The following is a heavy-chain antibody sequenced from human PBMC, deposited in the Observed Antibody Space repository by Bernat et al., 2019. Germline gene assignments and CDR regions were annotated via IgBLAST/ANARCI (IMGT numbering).Heavy chain of an antibody. CDR1: GFPVGTYW. D-gene: IGHD3/OR15-3a*01. CDR3: LGGLDYHGDIDL. CDR2: ISIDGTNT. J-gene: IGHJ5*02. V-gene: IGHV3-74*02. Sequence: EVKLVESGGGLVQTGGSLRLSCAVSGFPVGTYWMHWVRQVPGKGLLWLSGISIDGTNTYYEDSVKGRFTISKDNAKNTLSLQMKSLRVDDTAVYYCLGGLDYHGDIDLWGQGAMVTVSS.